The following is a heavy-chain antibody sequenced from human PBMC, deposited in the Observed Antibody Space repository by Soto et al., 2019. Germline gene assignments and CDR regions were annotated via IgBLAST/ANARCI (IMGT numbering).Heavy chain of an antibody. CDR1: GFSFSNYS. CDR2: ITSTSGTI. J-gene: IGHJ4*02. CDR3: ARLPKGTTVTS. V-gene: IGHV3-48*02. Sequence: ESVGGLVQPGGSLRLSCAASGFSFSNYSMNWVRQAPGKGLEWVSYITSTSGTIYYADSVKGRFTTSRDNAKNSLYLQMNSLGDEDTAVYYCARLPKGTTVTSWGRGTLVTVSS. D-gene: IGHD4-17*01.